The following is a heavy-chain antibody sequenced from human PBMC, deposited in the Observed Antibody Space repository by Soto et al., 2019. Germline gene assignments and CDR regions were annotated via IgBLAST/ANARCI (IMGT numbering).Heavy chain of an antibody. J-gene: IGHJ4*02. CDR1: GYSISSGYY. CDR3: ARGLYYYDSSGYSPDY. D-gene: IGHD3-22*01. Sequence: SETLSLTCAVSGYSISSGYYWGWIRQPPGKGLEWIATIYHSGTTYSNPSLKSRVTISVDTSKNQFSLKLSSVTAADTAMYYCARGLYYYDSSGYSPDYWGLGTLVTVSS. CDR2: IYHSGTT. V-gene: IGHV4-38-2*01.